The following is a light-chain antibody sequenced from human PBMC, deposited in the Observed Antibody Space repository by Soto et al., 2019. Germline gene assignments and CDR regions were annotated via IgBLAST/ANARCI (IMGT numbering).Light chain of an antibody. Sequence: EILLTLSHPTLSLFHGEIATLSCRASQSVSSYLAWYQQKPGQAPRLLIFDASNRATGIPARFSGSGSGTDFTLTISSLEADDSAVYYCQPRSNWSRTFG. CDR3: QPRSNWSRT. CDR2: DAS. V-gene: IGKV3-11*01. CDR1: QSVSSY. J-gene: IGKJ1*01.